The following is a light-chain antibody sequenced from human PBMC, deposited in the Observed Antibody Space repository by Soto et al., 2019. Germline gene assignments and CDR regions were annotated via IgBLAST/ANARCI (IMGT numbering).Light chain of an antibody. J-gene: IGKJ2*02. Sequence: EIVLTQSPGNLSLSPGERATLSCRASQSVSSSYLAWYRQKPGQAPSLLIYGASSRATGIPDRVSGSGSGTDFTLTISRLEPEDFAVYYCQQYGSSPCTFGQGTKLEIK. CDR2: GAS. CDR1: QSVSSSY. CDR3: QQYGSSPCT. V-gene: IGKV3-20*01.